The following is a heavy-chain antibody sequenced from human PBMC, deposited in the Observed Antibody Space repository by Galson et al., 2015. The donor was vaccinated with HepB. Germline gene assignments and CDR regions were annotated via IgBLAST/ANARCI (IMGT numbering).Heavy chain of an antibody. CDR3: ARLDIEMSDKTGPDAFDI. CDR2: IYWDDDT. D-gene: IGHD1-1*01. J-gene: IGHJ3*02. Sequence: PALVKPTQTLTLTCTFSGFSLNTSVVGVGWIRQPPGKGLECLTVIYWDDDTRYSPSLKSRLTITKDTSKNQVVLTMTNMDPVDTATYYCARLDIEMSDKTGPDAFDIWGQGTLVTVSS. V-gene: IGHV2-5*02. CDR1: GFSLNTSVVG.